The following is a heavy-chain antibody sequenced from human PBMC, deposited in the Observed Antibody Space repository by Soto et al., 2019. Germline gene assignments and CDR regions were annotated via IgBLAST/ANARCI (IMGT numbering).Heavy chain of an antibody. CDR3: AKDPKARPPYYFYY. V-gene: IGHV3-23*01. J-gene: IGHJ4*02. CDR1: GFTFTDYA. D-gene: IGHD6-6*01. CDR2: IDASGGYT. Sequence: EVQLLESGGGLLQPGRSLRLSCAASGFTFTDYAMSWVRQAPGKGLEWVSLIDASGGYTYYADSVKGRFTISRDNSRNTLYLQMNSLRAEDTAVYYCAKDPKARPPYYFYYWGQGSLVTVSS.